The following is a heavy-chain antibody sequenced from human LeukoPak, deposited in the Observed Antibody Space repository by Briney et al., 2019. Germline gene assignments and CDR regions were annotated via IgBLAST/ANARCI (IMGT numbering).Heavy chain of an antibody. CDR1: GFTFSSYA. V-gene: IGHV3-30-3*01. Sequence: PGRSLRLSCAASGFTFSSYAMHWVRQAPGKGLEWVAVISYDGSNKYYADSVKGRFTISRDNSENTLYLQMNSLRAEDTAVYYCARDRYSSSLAPGGDFQHWGQGTLVTVSS. CDR3: ARDRYSSSLAPGGDFQH. J-gene: IGHJ1*01. CDR2: ISYDGSNK. D-gene: IGHD6-13*01.